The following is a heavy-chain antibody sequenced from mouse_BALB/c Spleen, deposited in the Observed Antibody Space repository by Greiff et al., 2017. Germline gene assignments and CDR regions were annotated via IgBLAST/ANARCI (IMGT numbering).Heavy chain of an antibody. V-gene: IGHV2-6-4*01. D-gene: IGHD2-4*01. CDR2: IWSGGST. Sequence: VKLVESGPGLVAPSQSLSITCTVSGFSLSRYSVHWVRQPPGKGLEWLGMIWSGGSTDYNAAFISRLSISKDNSKSQVFFKMNSLQANDTAIYYCARSTMITSFAYWGQGTLVTVSA. CDR3: ARSTMITSFAY. J-gene: IGHJ3*01. CDR1: GFSLSRYS.